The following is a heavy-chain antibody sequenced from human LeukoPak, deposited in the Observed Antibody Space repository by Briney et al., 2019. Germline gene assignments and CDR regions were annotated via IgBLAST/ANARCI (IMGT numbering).Heavy chain of an antibody. Sequence: GGSLRLSCAASGFTFSSYAMSWVRQAPGKGLEWVSAISGSGGSTYYADSVKGRFTISRDNSKNTLYLQMNSLRAEDTAVYYCAKDHGLRLGELSSFDYWGQGILVTVSS. J-gene: IGHJ4*02. V-gene: IGHV3-23*01. CDR1: GFTFSSYA. CDR2: ISGSGGST. CDR3: AKDHGLRLGELSSFDY. D-gene: IGHD3-16*02.